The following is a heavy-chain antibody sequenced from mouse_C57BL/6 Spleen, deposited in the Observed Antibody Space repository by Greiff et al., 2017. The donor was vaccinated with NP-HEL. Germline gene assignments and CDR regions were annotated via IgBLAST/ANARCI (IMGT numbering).Heavy chain of an antibody. CDR3: ARGGYYDYFDD. J-gene: IGHJ2*01. V-gene: IGHV1-76*01. Sequence: QVQLQQSGAELVRPGASVKLSCKASGYTFTDYYITWVKQRPGQGLEWIARLYPGSGNTYYNEKFKGKATLTADKSSSTAYMQLSSLTSEDSAVYFCARGGYYDYFDDWGQGATLTVSS. D-gene: IGHD2-4*01. CDR1: GYTFTDYY. CDR2: LYPGSGNT.